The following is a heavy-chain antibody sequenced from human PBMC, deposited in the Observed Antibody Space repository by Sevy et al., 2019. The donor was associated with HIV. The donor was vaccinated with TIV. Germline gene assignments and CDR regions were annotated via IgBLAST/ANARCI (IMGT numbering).Heavy chain of an antibody. Sequence: GESLKISCAASGFTFSSYAMSWVRQAPGKGLEWVSAISGSGGSTYYADSVKGRFTISRDNSKNTLYLQMNSLRAEDTAVYYCAKDREGGTTPRWGQGTLVTVSS. J-gene: IGHJ4*02. CDR1: GFTFSSYA. V-gene: IGHV3-23*01. CDR3: AKDREGGTTPR. D-gene: IGHD1-1*01. CDR2: ISGSGGST.